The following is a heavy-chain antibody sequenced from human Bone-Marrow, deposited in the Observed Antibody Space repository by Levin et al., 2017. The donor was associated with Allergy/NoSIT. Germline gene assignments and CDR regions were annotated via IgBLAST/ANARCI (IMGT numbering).Heavy chain of an antibody. CDR3: AREREIIAAADFAY. V-gene: IGHV3-30-3*01. J-gene: IGHJ4*02. Sequence: GGSLRLSCAASGFNFGTYAMHWVRQAPGKGLQWVAALSYDGANKFYADSVKDRFTISRDNSKNTLYLQMNSLTPADTAFYYCAREREIIAAADFAYWGQGSLVTVSS. CDR2: LSYDGANK. D-gene: IGHD6-13*01. CDR1: GFNFGTYA.